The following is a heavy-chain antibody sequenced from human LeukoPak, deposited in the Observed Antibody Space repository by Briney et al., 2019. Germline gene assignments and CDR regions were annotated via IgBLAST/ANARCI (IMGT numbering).Heavy chain of an antibody. CDR2: MNPNSGNT. V-gene: IGHV1-8*02. D-gene: IGHD3-10*01. J-gene: IGHJ6*02. CDR1: GGTFSSYA. CDR3: ARMNSGRSYYYYGMDV. Sequence: ASVKVSCKASGGTFSSYAISWVRQAPGQGLEWMGWMNPNSGNTGYAQKFQGRVTMTRNTSISTAYMELSSLRSEDTAVYYCARMNSGRSYYYYGMDVWGQGTTVTVSS.